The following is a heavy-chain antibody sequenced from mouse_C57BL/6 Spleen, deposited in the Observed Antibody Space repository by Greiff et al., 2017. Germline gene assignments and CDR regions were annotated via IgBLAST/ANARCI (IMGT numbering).Heavy chain of an antibody. Sequence: QVQLQQPGAELVKPGASVKMSCKASGYTFTSYWITWVKQRPGQGLEWIGDIYPGSGSTNYNEKFKSKATLTVDTSSSTAYMQLSSLTSEDSAVYYCARFYYYGSSNWYFEVWGTGTTVTVSS. CDR1: GYTFTSYW. D-gene: IGHD1-1*01. V-gene: IGHV1-55*01. CDR3: ARFYYYGSSNWYFEV. CDR2: IYPGSGST. J-gene: IGHJ1*03.